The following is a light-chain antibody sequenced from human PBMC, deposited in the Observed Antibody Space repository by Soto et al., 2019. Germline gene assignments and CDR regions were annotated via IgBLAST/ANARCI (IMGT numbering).Light chain of an antibody. V-gene: IGKV3-15*01. Sequence: VMTQSPATLSVSPGERAALSCRASQSVSTNLAWYQQKPGQPPRLLIYFASTRATAVPARFTAGGSWTEFTLTISSLQSADLAVYYCQQYDKWPRTFGQGTKVDI. CDR3: QQYDKWPRT. J-gene: IGKJ1*01. CDR2: FAS. CDR1: QSVSTN.